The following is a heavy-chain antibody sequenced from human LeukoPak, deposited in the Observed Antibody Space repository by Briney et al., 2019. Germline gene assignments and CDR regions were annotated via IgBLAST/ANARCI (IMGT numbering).Heavy chain of an antibody. J-gene: IGHJ4*02. CDR2: ISGSGGST. Sequence: PGGTLRLSCAASGFTFSSYGMSWVRQAPGKGLEWVSGISGSGGSTYYADSVKGRFTISRDNSKNTLCLQMNSLRAEDTAVYYCAKDRSGSSDYWGQGTLVTVSS. D-gene: IGHD2-15*01. V-gene: IGHV3-23*01. CDR3: AKDRSGSSDY. CDR1: GFTFSSYG.